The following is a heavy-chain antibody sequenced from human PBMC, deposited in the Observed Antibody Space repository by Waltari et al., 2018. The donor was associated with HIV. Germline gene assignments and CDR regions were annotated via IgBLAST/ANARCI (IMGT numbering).Heavy chain of an antibody. Sequence: QVQLQESGPGLVKFSQTLSLTCNVSGASITSGNYFWTWVRQPAGKTLEWIGRISTIGSIKYNTSLKGRVTISRDTSNNHFSLTVTSVTAADTAVYYCAREALVYKYCRYCSDDDCYSRWFDPWGHGTQVTVSS. CDR1: GASITSGNYF. J-gene: IGHJ5*02. CDR2: ISTIGSI. D-gene: IGHD2-21*02. CDR3: AREALVYKYCRYCSDDDCYSRWFDP. V-gene: IGHV4-61*02.